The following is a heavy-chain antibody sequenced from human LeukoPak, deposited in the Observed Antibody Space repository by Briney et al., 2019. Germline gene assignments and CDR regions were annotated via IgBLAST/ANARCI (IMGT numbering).Heavy chain of an antibody. CDR1: GYTFTSYY. Sequence: ASVKVSCKASGYTFTSYYMHWVRQAPGQGLEWMGIINPSGGSTSYAQKFQGRVTMTTDTSTSTVYMELSSLRSEDTAVYYCARARYPDSSGYYYFGYWGQGTLVTVSS. J-gene: IGHJ4*02. D-gene: IGHD3-22*01. CDR3: ARARYPDSSGYYYFGY. CDR2: INPSGGST. V-gene: IGHV1-46*01.